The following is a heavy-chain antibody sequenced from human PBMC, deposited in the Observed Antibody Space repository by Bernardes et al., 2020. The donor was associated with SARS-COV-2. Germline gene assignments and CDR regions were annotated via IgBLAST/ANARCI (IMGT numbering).Heavy chain of an antibody. J-gene: IGHJ6*02. CDR2: IYYSGST. Sequence: GSLRLSCAASGFNFNTEWMSWVRQAPGKGLEWIGYIYYSGSTNYNPSLKSRVTISVDTSKNQFSLKLSSVTAADTAVYYCARHRHTIFGVVMFPGGMDVWGQGTTVTVSS. D-gene: IGHD3-3*01. V-gene: IGHV4-59*08. CDR3: ARHRHTIFGVVMFPGGMDV. CDR1: GFNFNTEW.